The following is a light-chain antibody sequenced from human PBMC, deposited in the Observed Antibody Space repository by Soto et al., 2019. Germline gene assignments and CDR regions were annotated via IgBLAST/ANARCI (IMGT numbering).Light chain of an antibody. V-gene: IGKV3-15*01. J-gene: IGKJ1*01. CDR3: HQYVSSWT. CDR2: GAS. CDR1: QSVRSN. Sequence: EVELTQSPDILSVSPGETATLSCRASQSVRSNLAWYQQKPGQAPRLLIYGASTRATGIPARFSGSGSGREFTLTISRLEPEDFAVYYCHQYVSSWTFGQGTKVEIK.